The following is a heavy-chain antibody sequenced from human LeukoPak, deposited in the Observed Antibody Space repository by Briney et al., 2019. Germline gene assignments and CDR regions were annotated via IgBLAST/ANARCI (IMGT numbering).Heavy chain of an antibody. CDR2: IIPIFGTA. V-gene: IGHV1-69*13. CDR3: ARENHPITIFGVVKSCGWFDP. CDR1: GGTFSSYA. J-gene: IGHJ5*02. Sequence: VASVKVSCKASGGTFSSYAISWVRQAPGQGLEWMGGIIPIFGTANYAQKFQGRVTITADESTSTAYMELSSLRSDDTAVYYCARENHPITIFGVVKSCGWFDPWGQGTLVTVSS. D-gene: IGHD3-3*01.